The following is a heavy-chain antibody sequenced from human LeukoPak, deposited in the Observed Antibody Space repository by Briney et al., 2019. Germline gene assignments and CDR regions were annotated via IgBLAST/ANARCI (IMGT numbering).Heavy chain of an antibody. CDR1: GGSISSSNW. D-gene: IGHD3-9*01. V-gene: IGHV4-4*02. Sequence: PSETLSLTCAVSGGSISSSNWWSWVRQPPGKGLEWIGEIYHSGSTNYNPSLKSRVTISIDTSKNQFSLKLTSVTAADTAVYYCARSGRRSYDILTGGHRGRFDPWGQGTLVIVSS. CDR2: IYHSGST. J-gene: IGHJ5*02. CDR3: ARSGRRSYDILTGGHRGRFDP.